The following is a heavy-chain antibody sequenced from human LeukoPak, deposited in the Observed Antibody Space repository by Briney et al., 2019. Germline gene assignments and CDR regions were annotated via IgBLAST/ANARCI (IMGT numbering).Heavy chain of an antibody. CDR2: IKQDGSEK. J-gene: IGHJ5*02. CDR3: ARDLRARYCSGGSCYGWFDP. V-gene: IGHV3-7*01. D-gene: IGHD2-15*01. CDR1: GFAFSSYW. Sequence: GGSLRLSCAASGFAFSSYWMSWVRQAPGKGLERVANIKQDGSEKYYVDSVKGRFTISRDNAKNSLYLQMNSLRAEDTAVYYCARDLRARYCSGGSCYGWFDPWGQGTLVTVSS.